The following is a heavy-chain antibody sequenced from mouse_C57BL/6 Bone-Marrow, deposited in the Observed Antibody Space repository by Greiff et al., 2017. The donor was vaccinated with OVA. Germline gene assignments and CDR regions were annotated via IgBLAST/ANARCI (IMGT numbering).Heavy chain of an antibody. CDR1: GYAFSSSW. V-gene: IGHV1-82*01. Sequence: QVQLKESGPELVKPGASVKISCKASGYAFSSSWMNWVKQRPGKGLEWIGRIYPGDGDTNYNGKFKGKATLTADTSYSTAYMQLSSLTSEASAFYFCTRDDYYGSSRHWYFDVWGTVTTVTVSS. D-gene: IGHD1-1*01. CDR2: IYPGDGDT. CDR3: TRDDYYGSSRHWYFDV. J-gene: IGHJ1*03.